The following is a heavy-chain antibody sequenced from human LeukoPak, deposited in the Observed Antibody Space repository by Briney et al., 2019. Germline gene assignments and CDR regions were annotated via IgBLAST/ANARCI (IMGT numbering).Heavy chain of an antibody. D-gene: IGHD2-21*01. CDR2: ISDDGSDT. V-gene: IGHV3-30-3*01. CDR1: GFAFDIYR. J-gene: IGHJ4*02. Sequence: GGSRRLSCAASGFAFDIYRMHWVRQAPGKGLEWVSLISDDGSDTYYSDSVKGRFTISRDNSKKILYLQMDSLRTEDTAVYYCARDLLDCGGPRCTDFGGQGTLVTVSS. CDR3: ARDLLDCGGPRCTDF.